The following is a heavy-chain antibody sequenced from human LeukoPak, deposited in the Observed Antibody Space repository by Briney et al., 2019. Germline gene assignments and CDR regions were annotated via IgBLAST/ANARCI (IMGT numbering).Heavy chain of an antibody. J-gene: IGHJ4*02. V-gene: IGHV4-39*01. CDR2: IYYSGST. CDR1: GGSISSSSYY. CDR3: ARQNNYDDY. Sequence: SETLSLTFTVSGGSISSSSYYWGWIRQPPGKGLEWIGSIYYSGSTYYNPSLKSRVTISVDTSKNQFSLNLSSVTAADTAVYYCARQNNYDDYWGQGTLVTVSS.